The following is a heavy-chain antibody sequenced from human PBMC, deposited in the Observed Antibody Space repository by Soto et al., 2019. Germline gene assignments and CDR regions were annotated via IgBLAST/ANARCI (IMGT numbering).Heavy chain of an antibody. Sequence: ASVKVSCKVSGYTLTELSMHWVRQAPGKGLEWMGGFDPEDGETIYAQKFQGRVTMTEDTSTDTAYMELSSLRSEDTAVYYCATDSGGARTYYYYGMDVWGQGTTVTVSS. CDR1: GYTLTELS. J-gene: IGHJ6*02. CDR3: ATDSGGARTYYYYGMDV. CDR2: FDPEDGET. V-gene: IGHV1-24*01. D-gene: IGHD1-26*01.